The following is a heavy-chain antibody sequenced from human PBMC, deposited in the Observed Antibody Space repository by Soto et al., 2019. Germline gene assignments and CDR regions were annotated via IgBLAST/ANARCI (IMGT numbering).Heavy chain of an antibody. V-gene: IGHV1-18*01. J-gene: IGHJ3*02. CDR1: GFTFSTYN. CDR2: ISAYNGKR. D-gene: IGHD5-12*01. CDR3: ARGRIVASIHDAFEI. Sequence: GGSLRLSCAASGFTFSTYNMNWVRQAPGQGLEWVAWISAYNGKRDTAQKFQDRVTMTLDTSTDTAHMDLGDLTSADTAVYYCARGRIVASIHDAFEIWGQGTKVTVSS.